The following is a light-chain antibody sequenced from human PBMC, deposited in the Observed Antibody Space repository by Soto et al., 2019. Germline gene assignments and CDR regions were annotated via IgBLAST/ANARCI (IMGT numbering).Light chain of an antibody. Sequence: QSVLTQPPSASGTPGQRVTISCSGGSSNIGSYSVNWYQQLPGTAPKLLIYTNNQRPSGVPDRFSGSKSGTSASLAISGRQPEDEAAFYCAAWDDSLNGPVFGGGTKLTVL. CDR1: SSNIGSYS. V-gene: IGLV1-44*01. J-gene: IGLJ2*01. CDR3: AAWDDSLNGPV. CDR2: TNN.